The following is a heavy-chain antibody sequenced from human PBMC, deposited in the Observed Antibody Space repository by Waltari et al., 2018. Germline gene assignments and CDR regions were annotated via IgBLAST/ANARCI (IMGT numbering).Heavy chain of an antibody. D-gene: IGHD1-7*01. V-gene: IGHV3-48*04. Sequence: EVQLVESGGGLVQPGGSLRLSCAASGFTFSSYSMNWVRQAPGKGLEWVSYIRSSDKPIYYADSVKGRFTISRDNVKNSLYLQMNSLRAEDTAVYYCARGAITGTTSRFDYWGQGTLVTVSS. J-gene: IGHJ4*02. CDR1: GFTFSSYS. CDR3: ARGAITGTTSRFDY. CDR2: IRSSDKPI.